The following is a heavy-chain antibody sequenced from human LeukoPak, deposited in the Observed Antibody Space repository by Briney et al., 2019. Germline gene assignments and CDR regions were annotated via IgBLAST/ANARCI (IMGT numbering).Heavy chain of an antibody. CDR1: GFTFSNYW. V-gene: IGHV3-7*01. Sequence: GGSLRLSCAASGFTFSNYWMSWVRQAPGKGLEWVANIKHDGSDKYYLDSVKGRFTLSRDNAKNTLYLQMNSLRAEDTAVYYCARDRGTIVPLDYWGQGTLVTVSS. CDR3: ARDRGTIVPLDY. CDR2: IKHDGSDK. D-gene: IGHD1/OR15-1a*01. J-gene: IGHJ4*02.